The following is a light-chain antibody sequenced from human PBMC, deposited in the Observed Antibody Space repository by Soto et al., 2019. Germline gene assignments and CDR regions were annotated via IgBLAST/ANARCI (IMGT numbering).Light chain of an antibody. J-gene: IGLJ2*01. CDR1: SSDVCAYNY. CDR3: SSYAGSNNVV. Sequence: QSALTQPPSASGSPGQSVTISCTGTSSDVCAYNYVSWYQQHPGKAPKLMIYEVTKRPSGVPDRFSGSKSGNTASLTVSGLQAEDEAAYYCSSYAGSNNVVFGVGTKVTVL. V-gene: IGLV2-8*01. CDR2: EVT.